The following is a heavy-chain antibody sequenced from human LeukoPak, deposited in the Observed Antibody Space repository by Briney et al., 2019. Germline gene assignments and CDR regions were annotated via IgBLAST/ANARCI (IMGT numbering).Heavy chain of an antibody. D-gene: IGHD3-3*01. Sequence: PGGSLRLSCAASGFTFSSYAMSWVRQAPGKGLEWVSAVSGSGGSTYYADSVKGGFTISRENSKNTLYLQMNSLRAEDTAVYYCASRAGSGYFNYLDYWGQGTLVTVSS. J-gene: IGHJ4*02. V-gene: IGHV3-23*01. CDR2: VSGSGGST. CDR1: GFTFSSYA. CDR3: ASRAGSGYFNYLDY.